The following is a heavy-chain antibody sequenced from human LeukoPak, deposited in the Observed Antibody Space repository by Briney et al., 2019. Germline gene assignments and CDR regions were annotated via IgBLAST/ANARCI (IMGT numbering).Heavy chain of an antibody. CDR1: GFTFSSYS. V-gene: IGHV3-21*01. CDR2: ISSRSTYI. D-gene: IGHD2-21*01. CDR3: AICGGGACHKGYSDH. Sequence: GGSLRLSCAASGFTFSSYSMNWVRQAPGKGLEWVSSISSRSTYIYYADSVKGRFTISRDNAKNSLYLQMNSLRAEDTAVYYCAICGGGACHKGYSDHWGQGTLVTVSS. J-gene: IGHJ4*02.